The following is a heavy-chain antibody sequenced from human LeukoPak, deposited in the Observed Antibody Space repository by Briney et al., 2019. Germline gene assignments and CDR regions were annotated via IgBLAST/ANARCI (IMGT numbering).Heavy chain of an antibody. V-gene: IGHV3-11*06. Sequence: KAGGSLRLSCAASGFTFSDYYMSWIRQAPGKGLEWVSYISSSSSYTNYADPVKGRFTISRDNAKNSLYLQMNSLRAEDTAVYYCARKGYSGYDTFDYWGQGTLVTVSS. CDR1: GFTFSDYY. CDR3: ARKGYSGYDTFDY. CDR2: ISSSSSYT. J-gene: IGHJ4*02. D-gene: IGHD5-12*01.